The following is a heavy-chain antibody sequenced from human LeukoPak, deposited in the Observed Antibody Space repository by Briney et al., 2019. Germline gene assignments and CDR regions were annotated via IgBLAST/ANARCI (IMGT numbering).Heavy chain of an antibody. Sequence: PGGTLRLSCAASGFTFSSYGMSWVRQAPGKGLEWVSAISGSGGSTYYADSVKGRFTISRDNSKNTLYLQMNSLKTEDTAVYYCAKGSQWLVSRIQHWGQGTLVTVSS. CDR3: AKGSQWLVSRIQH. CDR2: ISGSGGST. D-gene: IGHD6-19*01. V-gene: IGHV3-23*01. CDR1: GFTFSSYG. J-gene: IGHJ1*01.